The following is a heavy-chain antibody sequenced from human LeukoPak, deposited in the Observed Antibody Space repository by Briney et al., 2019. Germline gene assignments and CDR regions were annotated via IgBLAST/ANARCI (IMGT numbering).Heavy chain of an antibody. CDR3: AKDSAFYYIDV. CDR2: ISYDGSNK. J-gene: IGHJ6*03. V-gene: IGHV3-30*18. D-gene: IGHD3-10*01. Sequence: GGSLRLSCAASGFTFSNNAMHWVRQAPGKGLEWVALISYDGSNKHYADSVKGRFTISRDNSKNTLYLQMNSLKGDDTAVYYCAKDSAFYYIDVWGKGTTVIISS. CDR1: GFTFSNNA.